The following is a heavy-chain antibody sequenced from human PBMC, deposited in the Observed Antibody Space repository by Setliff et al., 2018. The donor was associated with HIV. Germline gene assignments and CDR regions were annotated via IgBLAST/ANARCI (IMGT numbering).Heavy chain of an antibody. V-gene: IGHV4-28*01. J-gene: IGHJ4*02. CDR1: GYSIGSGSF. Sequence: SETLSLTCAVSGYSIGSGSFWGWIRQPPGKGLEWIGYIYYSGSTNYNPSLKSRVTMSVDTSKNRFSLKLSSVTAADTAVYYCSNWNTTVDADSWGQGTLVTVSS. CDR3: SNWNTTVDADS. CDR2: IYYSGST. D-gene: IGHD1-1*01.